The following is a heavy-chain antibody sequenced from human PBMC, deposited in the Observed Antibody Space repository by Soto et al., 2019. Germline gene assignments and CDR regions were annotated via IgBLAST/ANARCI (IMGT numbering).Heavy chain of an antibody. Sequence: QVQLVESGGGVVQPGRSLRLSCVGSVFTFSSYGLHWVRQAPGKGLEWVAVIWYDGSNKEYADSVKGRFTISRDNSKSTLYLQMNSLRAEDTAVYYCARDRQGGWSNDAFDIWGQGTMVTVSS. J-gene: IGHJ3*02. CDR1: VFTFSSYG. CDR2: IWYDGSNK. CDR3: ARDRQGGWSNDAFDI. D-gene: IGHD6-19*01. V-gene: IGHV3-33*01.